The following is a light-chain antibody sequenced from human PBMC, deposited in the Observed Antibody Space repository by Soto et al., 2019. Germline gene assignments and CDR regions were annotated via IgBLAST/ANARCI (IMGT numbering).Light chain of an antibody. CDR2: VGSGGIVG. CDR3: GADHDSGTNFVLV. V-gene: IGLV9-49*01. J-gene: IGLJ2*01. Sequence: QLVLTQPPSASASLGASVTLTCTLSSGYSNYKVDWFQQRPGKGPRFVMRVGSGGIVGSKGDGIPDRFSALGSGLNRFLTIENIQEEDESDYHCGADHDSGTNFVLVFGGGTQLTVL. CDR1: SGYSNYK.